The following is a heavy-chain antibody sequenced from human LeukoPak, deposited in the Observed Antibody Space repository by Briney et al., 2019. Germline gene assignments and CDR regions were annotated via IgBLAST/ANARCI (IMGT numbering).Heavy chain of an antibody. V-gene: IGHV1-18*01. J-gene: IGHJ4*02. D-gene: IGHD3-10*01. CDR1: GYTLTELS. CDR3: AREGQRLLWFGELLPFDY. Sequence: ASVKVSCKVSGYTLTELSMHWVRQAPGQGLEWMGWISAYNGNTNYAQKLQGRVTMTTDTSTSTAYMELRSLRSDDTAVYYCAREGQRLLWFGELLPFDYWGQGTLVTVSS. CDR2: ISAYNGNT.